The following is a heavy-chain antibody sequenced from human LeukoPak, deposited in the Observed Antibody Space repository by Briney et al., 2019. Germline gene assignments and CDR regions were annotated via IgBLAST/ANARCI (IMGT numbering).Heavy chain of an antibody. D-gene: IGHD3-10*01. Sequence: SETLSLTCTVSGDFITTTDHYWGWIRQSPEKGLEWIGNIYYSGITDDNPSLKSRVTMSVDTSKNQFSLKLSSVTAADTAVYYCARVVRGPHNWFDPWGQGTLVTVSS. CDR2: IYYSGIT. CDR1: GDFITTTDHY. V-gene: IGHV4-39*01. J-gene: IGHJ5*02. CDR3: ARVVRGPHNWFDP.